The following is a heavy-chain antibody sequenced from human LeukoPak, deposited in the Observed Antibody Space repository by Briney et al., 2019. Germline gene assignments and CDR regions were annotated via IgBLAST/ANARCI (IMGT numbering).Heavy chain of an antibody. Sequence: GASVKVSCKASGYTFTSYGISWVRQAPGQGLEWMGWISAYNGNTNYAQKLQGRVTMTTDTSTSTAYMELRSLRSDDTAVYYCARAPFGDCSSTSCYSWGQGTLVTVSS. CDR2: ISAYNGNT. CDR1: GYTFTSYG. J-gene: IGHJ4*02. V-gene: IGHV1-18*01. CDR3: ARAPFGDCSSTSCYS. D-gene: IGHD2-2*02.